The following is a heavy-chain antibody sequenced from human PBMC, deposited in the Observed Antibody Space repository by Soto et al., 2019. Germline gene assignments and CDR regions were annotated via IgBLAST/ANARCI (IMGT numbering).Heavy chain of an antibody. CDR1: GFTFSSYG. D-gene: IGHD6-13*01. CDR3: ARDKAAAGNMVQYGMDV. J-gene: IGHJ6*01. CDR2: ISSSSSYI. V-gene: IGHV3-21*01. Sequence: PGGSLRLSCAASGFTFSSYGMNWVRQSPGKGLEWVSSISSSSSYIYYADSVKGRFTISRDNAKTSLYLQMNSLRAEDTAVYYCARDKAAAGNMVQYGMDVPGQRTRVIV.